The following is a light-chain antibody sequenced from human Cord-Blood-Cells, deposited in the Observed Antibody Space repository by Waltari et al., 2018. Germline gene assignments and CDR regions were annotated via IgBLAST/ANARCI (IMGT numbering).Light chain of an antibody. V-gene: IGLV2-14*01. CDR3: SSYTSSSTWV. CDR1: SSDVGGYNY. J-gene: IGLJ3*02. CDR2: DVS. Sequence: QSALTQPASVSGSPGQSITTSCTGTSSDVGGYNYFSCYQQHPGKAPKPLIYDVSKRPSGVSNRFSGSKSGNTASLTISGLQAEDEADYYCSSYTSSSTWVFGGGTKLTVL.